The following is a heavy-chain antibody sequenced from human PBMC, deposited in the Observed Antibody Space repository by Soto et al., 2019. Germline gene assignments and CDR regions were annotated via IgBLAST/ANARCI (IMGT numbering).Heavy chain of an antibody. CDR3: AKGVRGVPNWFDP. J-gene: IGHJ5*02. CDR1: GGSISNSANH. D-gene: IGHD3-10*01. V-gene: IGHV4-31*03. Sequence: QVQLQESGPGLVRPSQTLSLSCTAPGGSISNSANHWSWILQHPGTGMEWIGYIYYSGGTYYSPSLKGRVTLSFDASKNHFSLKLRSVTAAHTAVYYCAKGVRGVPNWFDPWGQGTLVTVSS. CDR2: IYYSGGT.